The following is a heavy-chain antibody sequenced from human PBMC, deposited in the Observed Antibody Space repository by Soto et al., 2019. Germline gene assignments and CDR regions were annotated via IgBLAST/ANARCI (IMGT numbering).Heavy chain of an antibody. J-gene: IGHJ4*02. CDR3: ATSGSKPRFDL. CDR1: GFTFINNY. D-gene: IGHD1-26*01. V-gene: IGHV3-66*01. CDR2: IYSAGTT. Sequence: GFLRLSCAASGFTFINNYMMWVRQAPGKGLEWVSLIYSAGTTYYADSVKGRFTSSRDNSKNTLCLQMNSLRAEDTAVYYCATSGSKPRFDLWGQGTPVTVSS.